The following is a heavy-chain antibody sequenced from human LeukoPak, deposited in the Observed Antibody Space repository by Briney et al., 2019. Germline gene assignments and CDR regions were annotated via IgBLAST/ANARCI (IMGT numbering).Heavy chain of an antibody. CDR3: ASTSGYCSGGNCYSAFDY. V-gene: IGHV4-59*02. Sequence: SETLSLTCTASGGSVSTYYWNWIRQPPGKGLEWIGYIYYSGSTNYNPSLKSRLTISVDTSNNQFSLKLSSVTAADTAVYYCASTSGYCSGGNCYSAFDYWGQGTLVTVSS. CDR2: IYYSGST. D-gene: IGHD2-15*01. CDR1: GGSVSTYY. J-gene: IGHJ4*02.